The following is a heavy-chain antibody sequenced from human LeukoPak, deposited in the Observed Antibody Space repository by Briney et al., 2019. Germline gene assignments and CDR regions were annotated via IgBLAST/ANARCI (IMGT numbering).Heavy chain of an antibody. D-gene: IGHD3-10*01. Sequence: GGSLRLSCAASGFTFDDYAMHWVRQAPGKGPEWVSGISWNSGSIGYTDSVKGRFTISRDNAKNSLYLQMNSLRAEDTALYYCAKDIGGWGQGTLVTVSS. V-gene: IGHV3-9*01. CDR3: AKDIGG. CDR2: ISWNSGSI. J-gene: IGHJ4*02. CDR1: GFTFDDYA.